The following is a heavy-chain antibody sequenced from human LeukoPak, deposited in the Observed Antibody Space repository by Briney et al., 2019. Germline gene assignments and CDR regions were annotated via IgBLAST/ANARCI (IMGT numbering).Heavy chain of an antibody. CDR1: GYTFTSYA. CDR2: IIAYNGNT. J-gene: IGHJ6*03. CDR3: AREVEPQNTYYYYYMDV. V-gene: IGHV1-18*01. D-gene: IGHD1-1*01. Sequence: ASVKVSCKASGYTFTSYAINWVRQATGQGLEWMGWIIAYNGNTNYAQKHQGRVTMTTDTSTSTAYMELRSLRSDDTAVYYCAREVEPQNTYYYYYMDVWGKGTTVTVSS.